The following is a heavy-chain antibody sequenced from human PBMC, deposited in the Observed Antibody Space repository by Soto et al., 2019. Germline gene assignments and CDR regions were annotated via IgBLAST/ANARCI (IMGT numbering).Heavy chain of an antibody. V-gene: IGHV2-5*02. Sequence: QITVKESGLTLVKPTETLTLTCTFSGFSLSTNGMGVGWIRQPPGKALEWLALIYWDDDKRYRPSLRSWLTIPRDTSKNQVGHTMTNMDPVYTATYYCALLTRGVYHLDRRWEKFDYWGQGTLVTVSS. D-gene: IGHD1-26*01. CDR1: GFSLSTNGMG. CDR2: IYWDDDK. J-gene: IGHJ4*02. CDR3: ALLTRGVYHLDRRWEKFDY.